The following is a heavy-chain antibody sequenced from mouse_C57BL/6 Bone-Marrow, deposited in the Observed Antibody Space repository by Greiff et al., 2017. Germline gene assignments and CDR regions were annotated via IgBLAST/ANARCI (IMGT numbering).Heavy chain of an antibody. CDR1: GFTFSDYY. V-gene: IGHV5-12*01. CDR3: ARWYYGSSSVFDV. CDR2: ISNGGGST. J-gene: IGHJ1*03. Sequence: EVNLVESGGGLVQPGGSLKLSCAASGFTFSDYYMYWVRQTPEQRLEWVAYISNGGGSTYYPDTVKGRCTISRDNAKNTRYLQMSRLKSEDTAMYYCARWYYGSSSVFDVWGTGTTVTVSS. D-gene: IGHD1-1*01.